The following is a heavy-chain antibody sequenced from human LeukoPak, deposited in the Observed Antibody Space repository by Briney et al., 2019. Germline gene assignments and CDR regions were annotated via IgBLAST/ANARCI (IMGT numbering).Heavy chain of an antibody. J-gene: IGHJ2*01. V-gene: IGHV3-9*01. Sequence: GRSLRLSCAASGFTFDDYAMHWVRQAPGKGLEWVSGISYNSDTIAYADSVKGRFTISRDNAKNSLYLQTNSLRAEDTGLYYCAKDYCGGDCYSGWYFDLWGRGTLVTVSS. CDR1: GFTFDDYA. CDR2: ISYNSDTI. CDR3: AKDYCGGDCYSGWYFDL. D-gene: IGHD2-21*02.